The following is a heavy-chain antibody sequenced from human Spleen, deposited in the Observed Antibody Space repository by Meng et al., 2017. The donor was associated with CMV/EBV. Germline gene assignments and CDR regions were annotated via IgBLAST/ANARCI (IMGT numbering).Heavy chain of an antibody. CDR3: AKDHYCSGGSCFGNWFDP. D-gene: IGHD2-15*01. CDR1: GFTFDDYT. J-gene: IGHJ5*02. Sequence: GESLKISCAASGFTFDDYTMHWVRQAPGKGLEWVSAISGSGGSTYYADSVKGRFTISRDNSKNTLYLQMNSLRAEDTAVYYCAKDHYCSGGSCFGNWFDPWGQGTLVTVSS. CDR2: ISGSGGST. V-gene: IGHV3-23*01.